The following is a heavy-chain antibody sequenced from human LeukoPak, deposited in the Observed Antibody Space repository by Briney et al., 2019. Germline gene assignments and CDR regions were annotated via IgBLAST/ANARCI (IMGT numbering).Heavy chain of an antibody. Sequence: SETLSLTCTVSGGSISSYYWSWLRQPAGKGLEWIGRIYTSGSTNYNPSLKSRVTMSVDTSKNQFSLKLSSVTAADTAVYYCARDREATIFNYYYYYYMDVWGKGTTVTISS. J-gene: IGHJ6*03. V-gene: IGHV4-4*07. CDR2: IYTSGST. D-gene: IGHD3-3*01. CDR3: ARDREATIFNYYYYYYMDV. CDR1: GGSISSYY.